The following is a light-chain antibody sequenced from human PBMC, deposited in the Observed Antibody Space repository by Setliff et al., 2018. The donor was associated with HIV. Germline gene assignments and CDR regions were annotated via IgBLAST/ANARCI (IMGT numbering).Light chain of an antibody. CDR2: EVS. Sequence: QSALTQPASVSGSPGQSITISCTGTSSDVGSYDLVSWYQQHPGKAPKVMIYEVSQRPSGVSNRFSGSKSGNTASLTISGLQAEDEADYYCCSYTGTSTVVFGRGTKVTV. V-gene: IGLV2-23*02. CDR1: SSDVGSYDL. CDR3: CSYTGTSTVV. J-gene: IGLJ1*01.